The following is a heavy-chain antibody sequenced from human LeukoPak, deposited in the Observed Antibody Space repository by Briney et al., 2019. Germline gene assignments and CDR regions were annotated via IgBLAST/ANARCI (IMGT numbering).Heavy chain of an antibody. J-gene: IGHJ4*02. CDR3: AREKGVRSIAARPFHY. CDR1: GYTFTSYG. Sequence: GASVKVSCKASGYTFTSYGISWVRQAPGQGLEWMGWISAYNGNTNYAQKLQGRVTMTTDTSTSTAYMELRSLRSDDTAVYYCAREKGVRSIAARPFHYWGQGTLVTVSS. V-gene: IGHV1-18*01. D-gene: IGHD6-6*01. CDR2: ISAYNGNT.